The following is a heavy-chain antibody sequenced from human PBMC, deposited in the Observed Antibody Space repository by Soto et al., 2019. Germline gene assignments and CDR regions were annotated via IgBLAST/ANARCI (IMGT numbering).Heavy chain of an antibody. CDR3: ARENSRIAPRLFQH. V-gene: IGHV3-30-3*01. D-gene: IGHD6-6*01. J-gene: IGHJ1*01. Sequence: GGSLRLSCVASGFIFSYYAMHWARQSPGKGLVWVALISPDGGNQYYSESAKGRFTISRDNSKNTLYLQMNDLRPDDTALYYCARENSRIAPRLFQHWGHGSLVTVSS. CDR2: ISPDGGNQ. CDR1: GFIFSYYA.